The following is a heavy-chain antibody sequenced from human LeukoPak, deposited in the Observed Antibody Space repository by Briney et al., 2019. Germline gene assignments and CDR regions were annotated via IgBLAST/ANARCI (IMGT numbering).Heavy chain of an antibody. CDR1: GGSISSYY. D-gene: IGHD6-19*01. J-gene: IGHJ6*03. CDR3: ARHVSIAVAGTWIYYYYYMDV. Sequence: PSETLSLTCTVSGGSISSYYWSWIRQPAGKGLEWIGRIYTSGSTYYNPSLKSRVTMSVDTSKNQFSLKLSSVTAADTAVYYCARHVSIAVAGTWIYYYYYMDVWGKGTTVTISS. CDR2: IYTSGST. V-gene: IGHV4-4*07.